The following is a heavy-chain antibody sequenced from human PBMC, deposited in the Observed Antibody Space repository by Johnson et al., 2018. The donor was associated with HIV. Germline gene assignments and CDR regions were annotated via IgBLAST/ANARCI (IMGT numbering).Heavy chain of an antibody. CDR3: ARAEPWDRRHYAFDI. D-gene: IGHD1-1*01. Sequence: VQLVESGGGLIQPGGSLRLSCAASGFTVSSNYMSWVRQAPGKGLEWVSVIYSGGSTYYADSLKGRFTISRDNSKNTLYLQMNSLRAEDTAVYYCARAEPWDRRHYAFDIWGQGTVVTVSS. CDR1: GFTVSSNY. CDR2: IYSGGST. V-gene: IGHV3-53*01. J-gene: IGHJ3*02.